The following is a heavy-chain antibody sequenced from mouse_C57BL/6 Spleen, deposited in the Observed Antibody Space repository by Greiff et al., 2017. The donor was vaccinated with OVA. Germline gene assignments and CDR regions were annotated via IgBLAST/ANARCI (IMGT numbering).Heavy chain of an antibody. V-gene: IGHV1-69*01. Sequence: QVQLQQPGAELVMPGASVKLSCKASGYTFTSYWMHWVKQRPGQGLEWIGEIDPSDSYTNYNQKFKGKSTLTVDKSSSTAYMQRSSLTSEDSAVYYCARPYGGSYGWYFDVWGTGTTVTVSS. J-gene: IGHJ1*03. CDR2: IDPSDSYT. CDR3: ARPYGGSYGWYFDV. D-gene: IGHD1-1*01. CDR1: GYTFTSYW.